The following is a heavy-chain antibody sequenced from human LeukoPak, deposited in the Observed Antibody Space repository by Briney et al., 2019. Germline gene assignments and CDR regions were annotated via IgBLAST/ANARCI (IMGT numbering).Heavy chain of an antibody. J-gene: IGHJ4*02. CDR2: IYYSGST. D-gene: IGHD3-22*01. V-gene: IGHV4-31*03. Sequence: NPSETLSLTCTVSGGSISSGGYYWSWIRQHPGKGLEWIGYIYYSGSTYYNPSLKSRVTISVDTSKNQFSLKLSSVTAADTAVYYCARGGDSSGYYYPVFDYWGQGTLVTVSS. CDR3: ARGGDSSGYYYPVFDY. CDR1: GGSISSGGYY.